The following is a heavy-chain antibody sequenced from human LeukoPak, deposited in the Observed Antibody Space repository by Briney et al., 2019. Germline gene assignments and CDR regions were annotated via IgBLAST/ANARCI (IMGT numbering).Heavy chain of an antibody. D-gene: IGHD3-22*01. CDR2: IYYSGST. J-gene: IGHJ4*02. Sequence: SETLSLTCTVSGGSISDSNYYWGWIRQPPGRGLEWIANIYYSGSTYYSPSLKGRVTVSVDTSKNQFSLKLSSVTAADTAVYYCARGDSSGYYSPPFDYWGQGTLVTVSS. CDR1: GGSISDSNYY. V-gene: IGHV4-39*07. CDR3: ARGDSSGYYSPPFDY.